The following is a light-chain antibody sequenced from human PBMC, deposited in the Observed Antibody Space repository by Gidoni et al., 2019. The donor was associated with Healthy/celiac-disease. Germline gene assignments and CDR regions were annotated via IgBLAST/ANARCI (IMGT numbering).Light chain of an antibody. CDR2: GKN. CDR1: SLRSYY. V-gene: IGLV3-19*01. J-gene: IGLJ3*02. CDR3: NSRDSSGNHLGV. Sequence: SSELTQDTAVSVALGTTVMITCQGYSLRSYYASWDPQKPGQAPVLVIYGKNNRPSGIPARFSGSSSGNTASLTITGAQAEDDADYYCNSRDSSGNHLGVFGGGTKLTVL.